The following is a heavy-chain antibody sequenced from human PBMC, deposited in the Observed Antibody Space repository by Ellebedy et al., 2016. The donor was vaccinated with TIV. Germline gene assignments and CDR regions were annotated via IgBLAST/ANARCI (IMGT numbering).Heavy chain of an antibody. J-gene: IGHJ1*01. CDR2: IYHSGST. V-gene: IGHV4-4*02. CDR3: AKEGFFCSGGSCYSRYFHH. D-gene: IGHD2-15*01. CDR1: RGSISSSNW. Sequence: SETLSLTXAVSRGSISSSNWWTWVRQPPGKGLEWIGEIYHSGSTNYNPFLKSRVTISVDKSKNQFSLKLSSVTAADTAVYYCAKEGFFCSGGSCYSRYFHHWGQGTLATVSS.